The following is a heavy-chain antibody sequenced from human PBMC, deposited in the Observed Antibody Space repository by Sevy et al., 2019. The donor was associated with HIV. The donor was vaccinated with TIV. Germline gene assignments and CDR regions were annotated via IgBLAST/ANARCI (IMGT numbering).Heavy chain of an antibody. V-gene: IGHV4-39*01. J-gene: IGHJ4*02. CDR2: VHYSGRT. CDR1: GGSISSGNYP. Sequence: SETLSLTCTVSGGSISSGNYPWGWIRQTPGKGLEWIGTVHYSGRTYYNPSLKSRVTISEDTSKNQFSLNLNSVTAADTAVYFCARNFDYWGQGTLVTVSS. CDR3: ARNFDY.